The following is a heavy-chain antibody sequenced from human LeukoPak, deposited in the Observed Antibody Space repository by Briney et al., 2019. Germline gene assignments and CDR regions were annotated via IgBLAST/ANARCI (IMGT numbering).Heavy chain of an antibody. CDR1: GFTFSSYA. D-gene: IGHD3-9*01. CDR2: ISYDGSNK. V-gene: IGHV3-30*04. J-gene: IGHJ4*02. CDR3: AKDFDWLLIPSYYFDY. Sequence: GGSLRLSCAASGFTFSSYAMSWVRQAPGKGLEWVAVISYDGSNKYYADSVKGRFTISRDNSKNTLYLQMNSLRAEDTAVYYCAKDFDWLLIPSYYFDYWGQGTLVTVSS.